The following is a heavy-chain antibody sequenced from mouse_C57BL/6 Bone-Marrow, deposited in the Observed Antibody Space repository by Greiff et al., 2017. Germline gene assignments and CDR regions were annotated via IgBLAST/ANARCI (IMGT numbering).Heavy chain of an antibody. Sequence: VNLVESGGGLVKPGGSLKLSCAASGFTFSSYAMSWVRQTPEKRLEWVATISDGGSYTYYPDNVKGRFTISRDNAKNNLYLQMSHLKSEDTAMYYCARRATMVTYWYFDVWGTGTTVTVSS. V-gene: IGHV5-4*03. D-gene: IGHD2-2*01. CDR2: ISDGGSYT. CDR3: ARRATMVTYWYFDV. CDR1: GFTFSSYA. J-gene: IGHJ1*03.